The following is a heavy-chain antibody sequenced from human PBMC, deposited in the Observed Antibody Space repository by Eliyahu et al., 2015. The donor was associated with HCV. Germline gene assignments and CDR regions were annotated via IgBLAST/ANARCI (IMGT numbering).Heavy chain of an antibody. CDR1: GYTFNTYG. Sequence: DVKRPGASVKVSCKASGYTFNTYGISWVRQAPGQGPEWMGWISVYDGHTKYAQKFQGRVSMTTDTSTSTAYMELRSLRSDDTAVYYCARDSRITMAREVFINTMLGGGMDVWGQGTTVTVSS. D-gene: IGHD3-10*01. J-gene: IGHJ6*02. CDR2: ISVYDGHT. CDR3: ARDSRITMAREVFINTMLGGGMDV. V-gene: IGHV1-18*01.